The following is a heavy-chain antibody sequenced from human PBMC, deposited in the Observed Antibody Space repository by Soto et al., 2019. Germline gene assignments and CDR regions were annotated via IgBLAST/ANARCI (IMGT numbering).Heavy chain of an antibody. CDR2: IFHSGNA. J-gene: IGHJ4*01. CDR3: ARANAPTLPFDY. D-gene: IGHD2-15*01. CDR1: SGSIRTVY. V-gene: IGHV4-59*01. Sequence: SVTLSLTCTVASGSIRTVYLICIRQAPGKGLEWIGFIFHSGNAKYNPSLKSRVTISVDTSKNQFSPSLDSVTAADTAVYFCARANAPTLPFDYWGPGNLVTVSS.